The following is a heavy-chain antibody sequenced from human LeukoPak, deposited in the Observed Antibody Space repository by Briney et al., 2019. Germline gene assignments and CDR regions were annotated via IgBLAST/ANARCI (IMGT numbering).Heavy chain of an antibody. D-gene: IGHD5-24*01. Sequence: SVKVSCKASGGTFSSYAISWVRQAPGQGLEWMGGIIPIFGTANYAQKFQGRVTVTTDESTSTAYMELSSPRSEDTAVYYCARDRDGYNHDAFDIWGQGTMVTVSS. CDR1: GGTFSSYA. CDR2: IIPIFGTA. J-gene: IGHJ3*02. CDR3: ARDRDGYNHDAFDI. V-gene: IGHV1-69*05.